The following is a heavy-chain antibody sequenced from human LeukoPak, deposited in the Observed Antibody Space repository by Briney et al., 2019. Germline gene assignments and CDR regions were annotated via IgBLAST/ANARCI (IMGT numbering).Heavy chain of an antibody. Sequence: GGSLRLACAASGFTFSSYAMSWVRQAPGKGLEWVSAISGSGGSTYYADSVKGRFTISRDNSKNTLYLQMNSLRAEDTAVYYCAKDLGGSSWYDYYYGMDVWGQGTTVTVSS. CDR2: ISGSGGST. CDR3: AKDLGGSSWYDYYYGMDV. CDR1: GFTFSSYA. J-gene: IGHJ6*02. D-gene: IGHD6-13*01. V-gene: IGHV3-23*01.